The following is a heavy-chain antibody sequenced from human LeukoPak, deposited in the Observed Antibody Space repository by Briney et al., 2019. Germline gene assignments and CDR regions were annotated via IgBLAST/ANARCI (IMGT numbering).Heavy chain of an antibody. J-gene: IGHJ6*02. CDR1: GFTFSSYW. V-gene: IGHV3-7*01. D-gene: IGHD5-18*01. CDR2: IKQDESEK. Sequence: GGSLRLSCAASGFTFSSYWMSWVRQAPGKGLEWVANIKQDESEKYYVDSVKGRFTISRDNAKNSLYLQMNSLRAEDTAVYYCAREDSGYSYGYRYYYCGMDVWGQGTTVTVSS. CDR3: AREDSGYSYGYRYYYCGMDV.